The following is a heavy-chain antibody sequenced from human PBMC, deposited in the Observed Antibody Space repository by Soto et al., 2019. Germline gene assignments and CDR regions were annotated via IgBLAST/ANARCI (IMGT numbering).Heavy chain of an antibody. CDR1: GGSISSDY. Sequence: SETLSLTCTVSGGSISSDYWSWIRQPAGKGLEWIGRIYISENTHYNPSLRSRVSMSLDTSKNQFSLKLSSVTAADTAVYYCARGAHYGDFDYWGQGTLVTVSS. CDR3: ARGAHYGDFDY. J-gene: IGHJ4*02. D-gene: IGHD4-17*01. V-gene: IGHV4-4*07. CDR2: IYISENT.